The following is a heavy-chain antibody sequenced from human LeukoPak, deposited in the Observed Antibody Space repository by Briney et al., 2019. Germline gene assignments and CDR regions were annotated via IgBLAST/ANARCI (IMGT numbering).Heavy chain of an antibody. J-gene: IGHJ4*02. CDR2: ISGSSGSR. CDR1: EFTFSSYA. Sequence: GGSLRLSCAASEFTFSSYAMTWVRQAPGKGLEWVSVISGSSGSRYYADSVKGRFTISRDNSKNTLYLQMNRLRAEDTAVYYCARVRWGGLYYFDYWGQGTLVTVSS. D-gene: IGHD3-16*01. V-gene: IGHV3-23*01. CDR3: ARVRWGGLYYFDY.